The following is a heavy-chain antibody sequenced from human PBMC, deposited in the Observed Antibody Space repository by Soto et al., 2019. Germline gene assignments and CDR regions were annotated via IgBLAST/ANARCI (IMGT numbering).Heavy chain of an antibody. CDR3: ASGSIVLMGSIDY. J-gene: IGHJ4*02. CDR2: ISHDGSNK. D-gene: IGHD2-8*01. CDR1: GFTFSSYA. Sequence: GESLKISCAASGFTFSSYAMHWVRQAPGKGLEWVAVISHDGSNKYYADSVKGRFTISRDNSKNTLYLQMNSLRAEDTAVYYCASGSIVLMGSIDYWGQGTLVTVSS. V-gene: IGHV3-30-3*01.